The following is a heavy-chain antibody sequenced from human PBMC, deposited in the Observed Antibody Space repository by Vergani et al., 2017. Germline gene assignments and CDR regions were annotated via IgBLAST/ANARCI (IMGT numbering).Heavy chain of an antibody. D-gene: IGHD2-2*02. V-gene: IGHV5-51*03. J-gene: IGHJ5*02. CDR1: GYSFTSYW. Sequence: EVQLVQSGAEVKKPGESLKISCTGSGYSFTSYWIGWVRQMPGKGLEWMGIIYPGDSDTRYSPSFQGQVTISANKSISTAYLQWSSLKASDTAMYYCARVVRGYCSSTSCYSWFDPWGQGTLVTVSS. CDR2: IYPGDSDT. CDR3: ARVVRGYCSSTSCYSWFDP.